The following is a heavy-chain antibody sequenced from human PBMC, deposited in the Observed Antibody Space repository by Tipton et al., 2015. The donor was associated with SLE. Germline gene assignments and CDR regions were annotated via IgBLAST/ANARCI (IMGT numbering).Heavy chain of an antibody. CDR3: ARGRGGGFLDY. CDR2: IWYDGSNK. D-gene: IGHD3-16*01. CDR1: GFTFSTSA. Sequence: SLRLSCAASGFTFSTSAMHWVRQAPGKGLEWVAVIWYDGSNKFYADSEKGRFTISRDNAKNTVSLQMNSLRVEDTAVYFCARGRGGGFLDYWGQGTLVTVSS. V-gene: IGHV3-33*01. J-gene: IGHJ4*02.